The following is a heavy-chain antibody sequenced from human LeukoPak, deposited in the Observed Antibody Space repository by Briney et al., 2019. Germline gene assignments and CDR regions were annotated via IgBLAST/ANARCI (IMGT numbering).Heavy chain of an antibody. V-gene: IGHV3-23*01. Sequence: PGGSLRLSCAASGFTFSSYAMSWVRQAPGKGLEWVSAISGSGGSTYYADSVKGRFTISRDNAKNSLYLQMNSLRDEDTAVYYCARVWGYYDYVWGSYGYWGQGTLVTVSS. CDR2: ISGSGGST. CDR1: GFTFSSYA. CDR3: ARVWGYYDYVWGSYGY. D-gene: IGHD3-16*01. J-gene: IGHJ4*02.